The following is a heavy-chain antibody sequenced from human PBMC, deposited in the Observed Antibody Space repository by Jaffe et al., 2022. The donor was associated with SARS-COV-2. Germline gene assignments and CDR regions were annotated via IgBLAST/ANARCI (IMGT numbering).Heavy chain of an antibody. CDR1: GFTFDDYA. Sequence: EVQLVESGGGLVQPGRSLRLSCAASGFTFDDYAMHWVRQAPGKGLEWVSGISWNSGSIGYADSVKGRFTISRDNAKNSLYLQMNSLRAEDTALYYCAKDSGDVEMATRPHHDYYGMDVWGQGTTVTVSS. CDR2: ISWNSGSI. J-gene: IGHJ6*02. V-gene: IGHV3-9*01. CDR3: AKDSGDVEMATRPHHDYYGMDV. D-gene: IGHD5-12*01.